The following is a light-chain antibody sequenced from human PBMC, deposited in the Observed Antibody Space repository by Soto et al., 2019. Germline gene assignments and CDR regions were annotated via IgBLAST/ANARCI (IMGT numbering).Light chain of an antibody. CDR1: QSISTY. J-gene: IGKJ3*01. CDR3: QQCYSALSWT. CDR2: GAS. Sequence: DIQLTQSPASLSASVGESVTITCRASQSISTYLNWYQQKPGKAPKLLIYGASHLQSGVPSRFSGSGSGTDFTLTISSLQPEDFATYYCQQCYSALSWTFGPGTKVDIK. V-gene: IGKV1-39*01.